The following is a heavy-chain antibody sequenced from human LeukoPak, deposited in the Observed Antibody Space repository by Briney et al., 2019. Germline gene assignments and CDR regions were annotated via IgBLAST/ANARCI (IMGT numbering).Heavy chain of an antibody. V-gene: IGHV3-23*01. Sequence: GGSLRLSCAASGFTFSDHYMNWLRQAPGKGLEWVSAISGSGGSTYYADSVKGRFTISRDNSKNTLYLQMNSLRAEDTAVYYCAKDHYDSSGYYYWGQGTLVTVSS. CDR1: GFTFSDHY. CDR2: ISGSGGST. CDR3: AKDHYDSSGYYY. D-gene: IGHD3-22*01. J-gene: IGHJ4*02.